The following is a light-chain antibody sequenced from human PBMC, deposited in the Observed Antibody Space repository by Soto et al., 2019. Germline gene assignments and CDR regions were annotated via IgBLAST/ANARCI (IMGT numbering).Light chain of an antibody. V-gene: IGKV3-11*01. J-gene: IGKJ2*01. CDR3: QQSSNWYT. Sequence: EIVLTQSPATLSLSPGERATLSCSASQSVSSYLAWYHQQPGPAPRLLIYDSSNRATAIPARVSVSGSGTDFSRTIRSLEPEDFAVFFCQQSSNWYTFVQGTKLESK. CDR2: DSS. CDR1: QSVSSY.